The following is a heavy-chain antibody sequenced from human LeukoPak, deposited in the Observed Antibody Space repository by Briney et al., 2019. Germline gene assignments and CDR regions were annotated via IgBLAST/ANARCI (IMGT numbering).Heavy chain of an antibody. CDR3: ARGRSTVFGVVIPHFDY. J-gene: IGHJ4*02. CDR2: INYSEST. CDR1: GGSISSYY. D-gene: IGHD3-3*01. Sequence: PSETLSLTCSVSGGSISSYYWSWIRQPPGKGLEWIGYINYSESTNYNPSLKTRVTISVDTSKKKFSLRLSSVTASDTAVYYCARGRSTVFGVVIPHFDYWGQGTLVTVSS. V-gene: IGHV4-59*01.